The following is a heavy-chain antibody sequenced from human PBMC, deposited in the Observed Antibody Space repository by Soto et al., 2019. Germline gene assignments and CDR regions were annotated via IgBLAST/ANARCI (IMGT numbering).Heavy chain of an antibody. Sequence: EVQLVESGGGLVQPGGSLRLSCAASGFTVSSIYMNWVRQAPRKGLEWVSVIYTGGSTYYGDSVNGRFTISRDNSKNTLFLQMNNLRPEDTAVYYCARDQATAGGGMDVWGQGTTVTVSS. CDR3: ARDQATAGGGMDV. CDR2: IYTGGST. J-gene: IGHJ6*02. V-gene: IGHV3-66*01. CDR1: GFTVSSIY. D-gene: IGHD6-13*01.